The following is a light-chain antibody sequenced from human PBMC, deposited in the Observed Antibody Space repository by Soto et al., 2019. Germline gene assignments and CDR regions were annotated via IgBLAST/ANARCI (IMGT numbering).Light chain of an antibody. Sequence: EIQLPQSRSSLSASVGARLTLPRLASQSTGKFLNWYQQKPGTAPNLQISAASRLQSGVPSRFSGTGSGTEFTLTNSSLQPEDCATYFCQQRYATPRPFCQGT. J-gene: IGKJ1*01. CDR1: QSTGKF. CDR2: AAS. CDR3: QQRYATPRP. V-gene: IGKV1-39*01.